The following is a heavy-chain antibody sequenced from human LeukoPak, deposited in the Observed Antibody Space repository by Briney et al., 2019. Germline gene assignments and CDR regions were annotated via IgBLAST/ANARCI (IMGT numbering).Heavy chain of an antibody. V-gene: IGHV3-21*06. Sequence: GGSLRLSCAASGFTFNTYNMSWVRQAPGKGLEWVSSISTGSSYIYYADSVKGRFTISRDDAKNSLYLQMNSLRADDTAVYYCARASGSYHGGDSWGQGTLVTVSS. J-gene: IGHJ4*02. D-gene: IGHD3-10*01. CDR3: ARASGSYHGGDS. CDR1: GFTFNTYN. CDR2: ISTGSSYI.